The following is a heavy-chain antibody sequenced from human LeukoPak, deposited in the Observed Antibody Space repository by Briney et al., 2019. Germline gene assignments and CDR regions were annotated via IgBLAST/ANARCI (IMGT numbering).Heavy chain of an antibody. V-gene: IGHV4-30-4*08. CDR1: GGSISSGDYY. CDR3: AREGVSYAFDI. J-gene: IGHJ3*02. D-gene: IGHD2-8*01. CDR2: IYYSGST. Sequence: SQTLSLTCTVSGGSISSGDYYWSWIRQPPGKGLEWIGYIYYSGSTYYNPSLKSRVTISVDTSRNHFSLKLSSVTAADTALYYCAREGVSYAFDIWGQGTMVTVSS.